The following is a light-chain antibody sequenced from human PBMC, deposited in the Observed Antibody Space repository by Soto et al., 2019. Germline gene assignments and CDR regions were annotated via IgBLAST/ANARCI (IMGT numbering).Light chain of an antibody. CDR3: QTWGTGILVV. CDR2: LNSDGSH. V-gene: IGLV4-69*01. CDR1: SGHSSYA. Sequence: QPVLTQSPSASASLGASVKLTCTLSSGHSSYAIAWHQQQPEKGPRYLMKLNSDGSHSKGDGIPDRFSGSSSGAERYLTSSSLQSEDEADYYCQTWGTGILVVFGGGAKVTVL. J-gene: IGLJ2*01.